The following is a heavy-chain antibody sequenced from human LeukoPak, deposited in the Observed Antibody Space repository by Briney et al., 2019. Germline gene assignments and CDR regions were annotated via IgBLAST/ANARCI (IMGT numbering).Heavy chain of an antibody. CDR1: GFTFSSYS. V-gene: IGHV3-21*01. D-gene: IGHD3-10*01. CDR2: ISSSSSYI. CDR3: ARVPALLWFGEYQSYYYYYGMDV. Sequence: GGSPRLSCAASGFTFSSYSMNWVRQAPGKGLEWVSSISSSSSYIYYADSVKGRFTISRDNAKNSLYLQMNSLRAEDTAVYYCARVPALLWFGEYQSYYYYYGMDVWGQGTTVTVSS. J-gene: IGHJ6*02.